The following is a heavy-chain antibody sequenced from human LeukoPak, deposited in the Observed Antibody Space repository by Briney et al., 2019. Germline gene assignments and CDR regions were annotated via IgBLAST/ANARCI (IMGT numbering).Heavy chain of an antibody. V-gene: IGHV4-4*07. Sequence: SETLSLTCTVSGGSISSYYWSWIRQPAGKGLEWIGRIYTSGSTNYNPSLKSRVTMSVDTSKTQFSLNLSSVTAADTAVYYCARVGSEGYYYYYMDVWGKGTTVTVSS. CDR3: ARVGSEGYYYYYMDV. D-gene: IGHD1-14*01. CDR2: IYTSGST. J-gene: IGHJ6*03. CDR1: GGSISSYY.